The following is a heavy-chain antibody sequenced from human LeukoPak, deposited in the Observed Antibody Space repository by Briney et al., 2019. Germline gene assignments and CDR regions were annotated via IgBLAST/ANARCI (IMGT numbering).Heavy chain of an antibody. CDR3: ARGSPLVGIDY. J-gene: IGHJ4*02. V-gene: IGHV4-34*01. CDR2: INHSGST. Sequence: PSETLSLTCAVYGGSFSGYYWSWIRQPPGKGLEWIGEINHSGSTNYNPSLKSRVTISVDTSKNQFSLKLSSVTAADTAVYYCARGSPLVGIDYWGQGTLVTVSS. D-gene: IGHD6-6*01. CDR1: GGSFSGYY.